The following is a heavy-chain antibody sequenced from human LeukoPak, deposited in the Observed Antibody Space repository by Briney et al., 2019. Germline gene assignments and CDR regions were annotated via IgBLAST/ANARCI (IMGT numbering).Heavy chain of an antibody. Sequence: PSETLSLTCTVSGGSVSSYYWSWIRQPPGKGLEWIGYIYYSGSTNYNPSLKSRVTISVDTSKNQLSLKLSSVTAADTAVYYCARDRGTYGGNSGLFDYWGQGTLVTVSS. CDR3: ARDRGTYGGNSGLFDY. V-gene: IGHV4-59*02. CDR1: GGSVSSYY. D-gene: IGHD4-23*01. CDR2: IYYSGST. J-gene: IGHJ4*02.